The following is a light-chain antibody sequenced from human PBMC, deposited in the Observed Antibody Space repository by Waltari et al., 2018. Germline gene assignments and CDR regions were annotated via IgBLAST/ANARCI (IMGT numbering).Light chain of an antibody. V-gene: IGLV1-51*01. CDR2: DNN. CDR1: SSNIGGYY. J-gene: IGLJ2*01. CDR3: GAWDSSLSAWV. Sequence: QSVLTQPPSVSGDPGQRVTISCTGSSSNIGGYYVYWYQQFPGTAPKLLIYDNNKRPSGISDRFSGSKSGTSASLTITGLQPGDEADYYCGAWDSSLSAWVFGGGT.